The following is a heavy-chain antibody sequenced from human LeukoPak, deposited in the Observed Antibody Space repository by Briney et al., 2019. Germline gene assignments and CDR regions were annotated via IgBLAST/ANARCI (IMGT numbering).Heavy chain of an antibody. Sequence: GGSLRLSCAASRFTFSSYSMNWVRQAPGKGLEWVSSISSSSSYIYYADSVKGRFTISRDNAKNSLYLQMNSLRAEDTAVYYCARDPLRGYSGPEDYWGQGTLVPVSS. CDR2: ISSSSSYI. V-gene: IGHV3-21*01. CDR1: RFTFSSYS. J-gene: IGHJ4*02. D-gene: IGHD5-12*01. CDR3: ARDPLRGYSGPEDY.